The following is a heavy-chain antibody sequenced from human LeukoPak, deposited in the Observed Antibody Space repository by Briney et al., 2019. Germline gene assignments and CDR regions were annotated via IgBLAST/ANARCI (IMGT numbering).Heavy chain of an antibody. CDR2: ISYDGSKK. V-gene: IGHV3-30*18. D-gene: IGHD3-22*01. J-gene: IGHJ6*03. Sequence: GGSLRLSCAASGFTFSSYGMHWVRQAPGKGLEWVAVISYDGSKKYYADSVKGRFTISRDNSKNTLYLQMNSLRAEDTAVYYCAKDSSSYDWGYMDVWGKGTTVTISS. CDR3: AKDSSSYDWGYMDV. CDR1: GFTFSSYG.